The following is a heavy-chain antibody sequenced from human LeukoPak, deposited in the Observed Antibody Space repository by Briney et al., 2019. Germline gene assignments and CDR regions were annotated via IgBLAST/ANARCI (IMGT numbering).Heavy chain of an antibody. CDR1: GGTFSSYA. CDR3: ARVFARGGEISGSYYYY. CDR2: IIPMFGTA. V-gene: IGHV1-69*05. D-gene: IGHD1-26*01. Sequence: SSVKVSCKASGGTFSSYAISWVRQAPGQGLEWMGGIIPMFGTANYAKEFQGRVTITTEESTSTAYMELSSLGSEDTAMYYCARVFARGGEISGSYYYYWGQGTLVTVSS. J-gene: IGHJ4*02.